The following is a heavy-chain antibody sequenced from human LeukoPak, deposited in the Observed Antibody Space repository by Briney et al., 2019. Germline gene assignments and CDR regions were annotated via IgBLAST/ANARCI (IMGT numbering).Heavy chain of an antibody. CDR1: GGSFSCYY. D-gene: IGHD6-13*01. Sequence: SETLSLTCAVYGGSFSCYYWSWIRQPPGKGLEWIGEINHSGSTNYNPSLKSRVTISVDTSKNQFSLKLSSVTAADTAVYYCARWGGGSWYLERDDYWGQGTLVTVSS. J-gene: IGHJ4*02. CDR3: ARWGGGSWYLERDDY. V-gene: IGHV4-34*01. CDR2: INHSGST.